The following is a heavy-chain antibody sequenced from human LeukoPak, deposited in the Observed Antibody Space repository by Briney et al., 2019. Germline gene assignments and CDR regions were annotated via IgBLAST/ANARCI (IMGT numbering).Heavy chain of an antibody. CDR3: ARGYSSSWNYFDY. CDR2: ISDSGST. Sequence: SSETLSLTCGVSGGSVTSTNWWTWVRQPPGKGLEWIGYISDSGSTNYNPSLKSRVTISIDTSKNQFSLKLSSVTAADTAVYYCARGYSSSWNYFDYWGQGTLVTVSS. J-gene: IGHJ4*02. D-gene: IGHD6-13*01. CDR1: GGSVTSTNW. V-gene: IGHV4-4*02.